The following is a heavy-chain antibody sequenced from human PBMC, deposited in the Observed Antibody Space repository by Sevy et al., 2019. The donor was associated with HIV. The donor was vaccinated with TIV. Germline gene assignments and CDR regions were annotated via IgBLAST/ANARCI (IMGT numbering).Heavy chain of an antibody. CDR2: IYYSGST. D-gene: IGHD6-6*01. CDR1: GGSINSSSYY. Sequence: SETLSLTCTVSGGSINSSSYYWGWIRQPPGKGLEWIGSIYYSGSTYYNPSLKSRVTISVDTSKNQFSLRLSSVTAADTAVYYCARHAPYSSSSEGGDNFDYWGQGTLVTVSS. CDR3: ARHAPYSSSSEGGDNFDY. J-gene: IGHJ4*02. V-gene: IGHV4-39*01.